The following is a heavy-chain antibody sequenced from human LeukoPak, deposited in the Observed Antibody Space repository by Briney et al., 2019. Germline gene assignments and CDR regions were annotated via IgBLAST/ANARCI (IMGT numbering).Heavy chain of an antibody. V-gene: IGHV3-48*04. CDR3: ARDGTGTGDI. CDR2: ISSSSSTI. CDR1: GFCFSNYW. D-gene: IGHD1-1*01. J-gene: IGHJ3*02. Sequence: GGSLRLSCVASGFCFSNYWMSWISQAPGKGREWVSYISSSSSTIYYADSVKGRFTISRDNAKNSLYLQMNSLRAADTAVYYCARDGTGTGDIWGQGTMVTVSS.